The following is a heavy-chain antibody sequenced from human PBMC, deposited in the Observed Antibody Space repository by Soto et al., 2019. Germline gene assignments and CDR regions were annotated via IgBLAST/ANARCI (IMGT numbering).Heavy chain of an antibody. CDR1: GGSFSGYY. CDR3: GRAWGGYSYGYYYYYGMDV. D-gene: IGHD5-18*01. CDR2: INHSGST. J-gene: IGHJ6*02. Sequence: SETLSLTCAVYGGSFSGYYWSWIRQPPGKGLEWIGEINHSGSTNYNPSLKSRVTISVDKSKNQFSLKLSSVTAADTAVYYCGRAWGGYSYGYYYYYGMDVWGQGTTVTVSS. V-gene: IGHV4-34*01.